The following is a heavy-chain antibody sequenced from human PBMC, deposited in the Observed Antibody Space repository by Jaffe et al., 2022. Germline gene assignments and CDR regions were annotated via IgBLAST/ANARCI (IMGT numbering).Heavy chain of an antibody. D-gene: IGHD4-17*01. CDR3: AKGMDDYGRMSAFDI. CDR1: GFTFSSYG. V-gene: IGHV3-30*02. CDR2: IRYDGSNK. J-gene: IGHJ3*02. Sequence: QVQLVESGGGVVQPGGSLRLSCAASGFTFSSYGMHWVRQAPGKGLEWVAFIRYDGSNKYYADSVKGRFTISRDNSKNTLYLQMNSLRAEDTAVYYCAKGMDDYGRMSAFDIWGQGTMVTVSS.